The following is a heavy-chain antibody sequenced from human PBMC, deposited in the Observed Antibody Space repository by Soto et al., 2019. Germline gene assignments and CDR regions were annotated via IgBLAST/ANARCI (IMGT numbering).Heavy chain of an antibody. D-gene: IGHD2-8*01. CDR2: ISYDGSNK. Sequence: QVQLVESGGGVVQPGRSLRLSCAASGFTFSSYGMHWVRQAPGKGLEWVAVISYDGSNKYYADSVKGRFTISRDNSKNTLYLQMNSLRAEDTAVYYCAKAPNGLDDGYYYYGMDVWGQGTTVTVSS. CDR1: GFTFSSYG. J-gene: IGHJ6*02. CDR3: AKAPNGLDDGYYYYGMDV. V-gene: IGHV3-30*18.